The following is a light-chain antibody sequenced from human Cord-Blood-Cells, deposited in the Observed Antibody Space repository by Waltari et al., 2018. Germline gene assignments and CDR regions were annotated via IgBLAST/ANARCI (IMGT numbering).Light chain of an antibody. CDR3: CSYAGSSTSV. Sequence: QSALTQPASVSGSPGQSITISCTGTSSDVGSYNLVSWYQQHPGKAPKLMIYEGSKRASGVSNRFSGSKSGNTASLTISVLQAEDEADYYCCSYAGSSTSVFGGGTKLTVL. V-gene: IGLV2-23*01. CDR2: EGS. CDR1: SSDVGSYNL. J-gene: IGLJ3*02.